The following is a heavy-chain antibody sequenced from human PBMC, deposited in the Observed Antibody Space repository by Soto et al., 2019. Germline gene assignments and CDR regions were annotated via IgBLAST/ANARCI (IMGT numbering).Heavy chain of an antibody. V-gene: IGHV4-4*07. D-gene: IGHD3-3*01. CDR1: GCSIVSYS. CDR2: IYTSGST. Sequence: KTXETLSLTCTVSGCSIVSYSWSWIRQPAGKGLEWIGRIYTSGSTNYNPSLKSRVTMSVDTSKNQFSLKLSSVTAADTAVYYCARGERFHDAFDTWGQGPMVTVSS. CDR3: ARGERFHDAFDT. J-gene: IGHJ3*02.